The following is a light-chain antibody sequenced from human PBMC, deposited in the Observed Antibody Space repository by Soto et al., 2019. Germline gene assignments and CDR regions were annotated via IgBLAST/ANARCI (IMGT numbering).Light chain of an antibody. V-gene: IGKV3-11*01. J-gene: IGKJ4*01. Sequence: EIVLTQSPATLSLSPGVRATLSCRASQSVSSYLAWYQQKPGQAPRLLIFDAFNRATGIPARFSGSGSGTDFTLTISSLEPEDFAVYYCQQRSNWPLTFGGGTKVEIK. CDR3: QQRSNWPLT. CDR1: QSVSSY. CDR2: DAF.